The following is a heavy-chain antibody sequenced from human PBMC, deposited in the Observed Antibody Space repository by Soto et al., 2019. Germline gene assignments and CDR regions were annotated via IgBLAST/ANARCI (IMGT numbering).Heavy chain of an antibody. D-gene: IGHD5-12*01. CDR1: CGSMISYY. CDR3: ARRIVAKETFDY. V-gene: IGHV4-59*08. Sequence: ASETLSLTCTVSCGSMISYYWSWIRQPPGRGLEWIGFIYYAGSTKYNPSLNSRVTISVDTSKNQFSLTVTSVTAADTAVYYCARRIVAKETFDYWGQGTLVTAPQ. CDR2: IYYAGST. J-gene: IGHJ4*02.